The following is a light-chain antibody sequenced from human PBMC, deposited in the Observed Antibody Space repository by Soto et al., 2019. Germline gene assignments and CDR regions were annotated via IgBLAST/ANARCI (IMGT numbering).Light chain of an antibody. J-gene: IGLJ3*02. CDR1: SSDIGSYNL. CDR2: EGT. V-gene: IGLV2-23*01. Sequence: QSALTQPASVSGSPGQSITISCAGTSSDIGSYNLVSWYQHHPGKAPKLMIYEGTKRPSGVSNRFSGSKSGNTASLTISGLQAEDEADYYCCSFAANSTPVFGGGTKVTVL. CDR3: CSFAANSTPV.